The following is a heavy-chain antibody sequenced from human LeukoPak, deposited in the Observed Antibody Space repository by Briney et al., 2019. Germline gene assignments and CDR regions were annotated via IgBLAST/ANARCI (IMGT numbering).Heavy chain of an antibody. V-gene: IGHV4-59*01. CDR2: IYYTGNT. D-gene: IGHD3-22*01. J-gene: IGHJ3*02. Sequence: SSETLSLTCTVSGGSISPYCWSWIRQPPGKGLEWIGYIYYTGNTNYNPSLKSRATISVDTSKNQFSLKLNSVTAADTAVYYCARHYYDSSGYDAFDIWGQGTMVTVSS. CDR3: ARHYYDSSGYDAFDI. CDR1: GGSISPYC.